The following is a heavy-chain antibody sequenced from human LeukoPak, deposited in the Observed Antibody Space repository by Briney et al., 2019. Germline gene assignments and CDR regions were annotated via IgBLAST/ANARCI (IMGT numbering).Heavy chain of an antibody. V-gene: IGHV3-13*01. CDR2: IGNVADT. J-gene: IGHJ4*02. CDR3: VRAPGSGGFDS. D-gene: IGHD6-19*01. CDR1: GFTLSGYD. Sequence: GGSLRLSCVGSGFTLSGYDMHWVRQLTGKGLEWVSSIGNVADTYYSGSVKGRFVISRDNARNFVFLQMNSLRAEDTAVYYCVRAPGSGGFDSWGQGAQVTVSS.